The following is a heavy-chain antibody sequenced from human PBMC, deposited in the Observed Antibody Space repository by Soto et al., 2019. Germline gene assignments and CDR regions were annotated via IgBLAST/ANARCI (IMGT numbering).Heavy chain of an antibody. Sequence: KTSETLSLTCAVSGYSISSGYYWGWIRQPPGKGLEWIGSIYHSGSTYYNPSLKSRVTISVDTSKNQFSLKLSSVTAADTAVYYCARDLHSGYDYQDYFDYWGQGTLVTVSS. CDR1: GYSISSGYY. D-gene: IGHD5-12*01. CDR2: IYHSGST. J-gene: IGHJ4*02. V-gene: IGHV4-38-2*02. CDR3: ARDLHSGYDYQDYFDY.